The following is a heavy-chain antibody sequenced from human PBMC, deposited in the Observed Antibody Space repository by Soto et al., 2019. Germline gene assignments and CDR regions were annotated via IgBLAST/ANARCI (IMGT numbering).Heavy chain of an antibody. CDR2: INPSGGST. Sequence: ASVKVSCKASGYTFTSYYMHWVRQAPGQGLEWMGIINPSGGSTSYAQKFQGRVTMTRDTSTSTVYTELSSLRSEDTAVYYCARVGYSYGFDYWGQGTLVTVSS. CDR3: ARVGYSYGFDY. D-gene: IGHD5-18*01. CDR1: GYTFTSYY. J-gene: IGHJ4*02. V-gene: IGHV1-46*03.